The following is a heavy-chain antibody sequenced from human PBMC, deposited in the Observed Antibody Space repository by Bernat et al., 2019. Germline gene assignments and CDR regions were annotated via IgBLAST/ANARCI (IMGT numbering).Heavy chain of an antibody. CDR3: ARAPDSYGRGDD. Sequence: EVQLVESGGGLVKPGGSLRLSCAASGFTFSSYSMNWVRQAPGKGLEWVSSISSSSSYIYYADSVKGRFTISRDNAKNSLYLQMNSLRAEDTAVYYCARAPDSYGRGDDWGQGTLVTVSS. CDR2: ISSSSSYI. D-gene: IGHD5-18*01. V-gene: IGHV3-21*01. J-gene: IGHJ4*02. CDR1: GFTFSSYS.